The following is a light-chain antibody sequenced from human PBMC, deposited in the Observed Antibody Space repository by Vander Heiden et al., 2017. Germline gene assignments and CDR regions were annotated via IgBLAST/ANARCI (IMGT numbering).Light chain of an antibody. CDR3: LQDYNYLWT. CDR1: QGNRND. V-gene: IGKV1-6*01. CDR2: AAS. J-gene: IGKJ1*01. Sequence: AIQLTQSPSSLSASVGDRVTITCRASQGNRNDLGWYQQKPGKAPKLLIYAASSLQSGVPSRFSGSGSGTDFTLTISSLQPEDFATYYCLQDYNYLWTFGQGTKVEIK.